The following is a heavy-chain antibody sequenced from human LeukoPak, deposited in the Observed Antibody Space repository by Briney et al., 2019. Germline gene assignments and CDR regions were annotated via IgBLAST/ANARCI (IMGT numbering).Heavy chain of an antibody. J-gene: IGHJ6*03. CDR2: MYYSGST. Sequence: SETLSLTCTVSGGSISTYYWNWIRQSPGKGLEWIGYMYYSGSTNYNPSLKSRVTISVDTSKNESSLKLTSVTAADTAVYYCARDYRYCSSTGCYNYYYMDVWGKGTTVTVSS. D-gene: IGHD2-2*02. CDR1: GGSISTYY. CDR3: ARDYRYCSSTGCYNYYYMDV. V-gene: IGHV4-59*01.